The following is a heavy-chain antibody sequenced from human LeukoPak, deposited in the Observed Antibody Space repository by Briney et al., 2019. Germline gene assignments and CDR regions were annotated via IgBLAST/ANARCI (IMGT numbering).Heavy chain of an antibody. CDR3: AKRGPGSPQSGKYYFDY. D-gene: IGHD2/OR15-2a*01. Sequence: GGSLRLSCAASGFTFSSYWMSWVRQAPGKGLEWVSAISGSGGGTYYSDSVKGRFTISRDNSKKTLFLQMDNLRVEDTAVYYCAKRGPGSPQSGKYYFDYWGQGTLVTVSS. CDR1: GFTFSSYW. V-gene: IGHV3-23*01. J-gene: IGHJ4*02. CDR2: ISGSGGGT.